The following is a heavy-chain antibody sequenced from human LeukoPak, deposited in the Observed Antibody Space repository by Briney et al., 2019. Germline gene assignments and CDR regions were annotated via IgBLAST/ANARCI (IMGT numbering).Heavy chain of an antibody. Sequence: GGSLRLSCAATGLTFSSHVMSWVRQAPGKGLEWVSAISGNGRNTFYADSVKGRFTTSRDTSKNTLYLQMNSLRAEDTAVYYCAKVSFSSSWYGAYWGQGTLVTVSS. CDR2: ISGNGRNT. V-gene: IGHV3-23*01. CDR1: GLTFSSHV. J-gene: IGHJ4*02. CDR3: AKVSFSSSWYGAY. D-gene: IGHD3-22*01.